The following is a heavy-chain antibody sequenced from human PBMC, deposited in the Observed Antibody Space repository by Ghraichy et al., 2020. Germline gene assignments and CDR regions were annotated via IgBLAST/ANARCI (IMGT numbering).Heavy chain of an antibody. J-gene: IGHJ5*02. Sequence: SETLSLTCTVSGGSVNNYWSWIRQPAGKGLEWIGRVFTSGIANYNPSLRGRVTMSVDTPKNQFSLKLSSVTAADSAVYYCVRDSAAYSSSWFWFDPWGQGTLVTVSS. CDR1: GGSVNNY. D-gene: IGHD6-13*01. V-gene: IGHV4-4*07. CDR2: VFTSGIA. CDR3: VRDSAAYSSSWFWFDP.